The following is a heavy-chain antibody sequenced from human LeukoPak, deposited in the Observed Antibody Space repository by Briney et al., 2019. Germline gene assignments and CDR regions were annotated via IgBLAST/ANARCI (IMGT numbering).Heavy chain of an antibody. D-gene: IGHD1-26*01. CDR2: ISSSSSYI. V-gene: IGHV3-21*01. Sequence: GGSLRLSCAASGFTFSSYSMNWVRQAPGKGLEWVSSISSSSSYIYYADSVKGRFTISRDNAKNSLYLQTNSLRAEDTAVYYCARGGVGATTLTVDYWGQGTLVTVSS. CDR1: GFTFSSYS. CDR3: ARGGVGATTLTVDY. J-gene: IGHJ4*02.